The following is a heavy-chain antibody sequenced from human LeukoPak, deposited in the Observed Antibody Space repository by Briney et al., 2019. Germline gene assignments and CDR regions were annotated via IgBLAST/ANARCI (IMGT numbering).Heavy chain of an antibody. V-gene: IGHV1-69*01. CDR1: GGTFSSYA. J-gene: IGHJ6*02. CDR3: ASVYKHGMDV. D-gene: IGHD5-24*01. CDR2: IIPIFGTA. Sequence: ASVKVSCKASGGTFSSYAISWVRQAPGQGLEWMGGIIPIFGTANYAQKFQGRVTITADESTSTAYMELSSLRSEDTAVYYCASVYKHGMDVWGQGTTVTVSS.